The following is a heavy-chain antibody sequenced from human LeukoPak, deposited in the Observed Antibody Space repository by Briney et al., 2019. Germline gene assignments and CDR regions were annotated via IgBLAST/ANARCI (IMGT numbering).Heavy chain of an antibody. V-gene: IGHV4-39*01. CDR2: IYYSGST. D-gene: IGHD3-22*01. CDR3: ARQGYYDSSGYYYIRFDY. CDR1: GGSISSSSYY. Sequence: SETLSLTCTVSGGSISSSSYYWGWIRQPPGKGLEWIGSIYYSGSTYYNTSLKSRVTISLDTSRNQFSLKLSSVTAADTAVYYCARQGYYDSSGYYYIRFDYWGQGTLVTVSS. J-gene: IGHJ4*02.